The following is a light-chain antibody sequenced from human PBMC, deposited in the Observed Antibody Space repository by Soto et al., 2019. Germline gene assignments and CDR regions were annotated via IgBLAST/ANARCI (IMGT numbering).Light chain of an antibody. J-gene: IGLJ1*01. V-gene: IGLV2-14*01. Sequence: QSALTQPASVSGSPGQSITISCTGTSSDVGGCYYVSWYQQHPGKAPKLLIYEVGNRPSGVSDRFSGSKFGSTASLTISGLQAEAEGDYYCSSYTDTSNSVFGTGPKFTVL. CDR1: SSDVGGCYY. CDR3: SSYTDTSNSV. CDR2: EVG.